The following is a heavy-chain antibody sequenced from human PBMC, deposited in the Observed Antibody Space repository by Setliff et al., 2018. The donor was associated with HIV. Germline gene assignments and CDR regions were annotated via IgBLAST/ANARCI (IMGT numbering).Heavy chain of an antibody. J-gene: IGHJ4*02. CDR3: VREARGGYFDY. Sequence: ASVKVSCKASGYTFTSYYIHWVRQAPGQGLEWMGIVIPSTGDTNYAQNFQGRVTMTRDTSTNTVYMDLSSLKSEDTAVYYCVREARGGYFDYWGQGTRVTVSS. CDR1: GYTFTSYY. V-gene: IGHV1-46*01. CDR2: VIPSTGDT. D-gene: IGHD2-15*01.